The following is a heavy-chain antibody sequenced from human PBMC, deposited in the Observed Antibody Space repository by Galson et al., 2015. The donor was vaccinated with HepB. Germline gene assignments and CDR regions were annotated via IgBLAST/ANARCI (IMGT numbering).Heavy chain of an antibody. Sequence: LRLSCAGSGFTFSDYYMNWTRQAPGKGLEWVSYITSSSLFTEYADSVKGRVTISRDNGANSLFLQMNSLRPEDTAVYYCAREGLRHGAIDIWGQGTMVTVSP. CDR2: ITSSSLFT. CDR1: GFTFSDYY. D-gene: IGHD3/OR15-3a*01. CDR3: AREGLRHGAIDI. J-gene: IGHJ3*02. V-gene: IGHV3-11*06.